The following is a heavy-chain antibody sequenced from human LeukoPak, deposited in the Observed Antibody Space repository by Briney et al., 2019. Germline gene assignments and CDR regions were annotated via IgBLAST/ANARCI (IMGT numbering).Heavy chain of an antibody. Sequence: SETLSLTCTVSGGSISSYYWSWIRQPPGKGPEWIGYIYYSGSTNYNPSLKSRVTISVDTSKNQFSLKLSSVTAADTAVYYCAKNQGYCSGGSCSPHNNWFDPWGQGTLVTVSS. CDR3: AKNQGYCSGGSCSPHNNWFDP. CDR2: IYYSGST. J-gene: IGHJ5*02. V-gene: IGHV4-59*01. CDR1: GGSISSYY. D-gene: IGHD2-15*01.